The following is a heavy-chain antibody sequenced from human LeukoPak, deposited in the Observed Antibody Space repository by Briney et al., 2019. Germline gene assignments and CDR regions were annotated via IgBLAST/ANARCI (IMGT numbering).Heavy chain of an antibody. Sequence: PGGSLRLSCAASGSTFSSYGMHWVRQAPGKGLEWVAVIWYDGSNKYYADSVKGRFTISRDNSKNTLYLQMNSLRAEGTAVYYCARGGRYQLLESFDYWGLGALVTVSS. D-gene: IGHD2-2*01. CDR2: IWYDGSNK. CDR1: GSTFSSYG. J-gene: IGHJ4*02. V-gene: IGHV3-33*01. CDR3: ARGGRYQLLESFDY.